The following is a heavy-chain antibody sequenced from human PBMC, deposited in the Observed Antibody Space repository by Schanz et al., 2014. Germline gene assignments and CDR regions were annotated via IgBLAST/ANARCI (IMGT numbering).Heavy chain of an antibody. CDR2: ISGSGRDT. CDR3: ARVPPTTRVGGVIYFDF. CDR1: GFTFSAHA. J-gene: IGHJ4*02. Sequence: EVLLVDSGGGLVQPGGSLRLSCGASGFTFSAHAMSWVRQAPGKGPEWFSAISGSGRDTYYAASVKGRFTISRDNSKNTLSLQMNSLRADDTAVYYCARVPPTTRVGGVIYFDFWGQGALVTVSS. D-gene: IGHD3-10*01. V-gene: IGHV3-23*04.